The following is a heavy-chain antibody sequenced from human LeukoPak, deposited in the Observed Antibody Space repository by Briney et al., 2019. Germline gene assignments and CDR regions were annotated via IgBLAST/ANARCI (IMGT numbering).Heavy chain of an antibody. CDR2: ISYDGGKT. J-gene: IGHJ4*02. V-gene: IGHV3-30-3*01. CDR1: GFIFGGYA. Sequence: GGSLRLSCAASGFIFGGYAMHWVRQAPGKGLQWLAVISYDGGKTYYADSVEGRFTISRDNSKSTAYLEINSLRSEDTAIYYCARGFNDFWSGSQLEYWGQGTLVTVSS. CDR3: ARGFNDFWSGSQLEY. D-gene: IGHD3-3*01.